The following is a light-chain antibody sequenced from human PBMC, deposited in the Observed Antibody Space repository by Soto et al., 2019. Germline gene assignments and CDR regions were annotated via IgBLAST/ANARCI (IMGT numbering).Light chain of an antibody. CDR3: QQYGDWPLT. Sequence: EIVVTQSPATLSVSPGERATLSCRASQSVGNNFAWYQQKPGQAPRLLIFATSTRATGVPARFSGSESGTEFTLTISSLQSEDFAVYYCQQYGDWPLTFGGGAKVEIE. V-gene: IGKV3-15*01. CDR2: ATS. CDR1: QSVGNN. J-gene: IGKJ4*01.